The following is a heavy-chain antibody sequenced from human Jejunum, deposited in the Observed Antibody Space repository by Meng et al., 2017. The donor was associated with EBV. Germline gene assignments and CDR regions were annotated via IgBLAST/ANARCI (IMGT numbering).Heavy chain of an antibody. V-gene: IGHV4-4*02. J-gene: IGHJ5*02. Sequence: RESGQGMGMPLWTLSSPVSVSCGSISSSNWWMWVRQPPGKGPEWIGEIFHIGTTNYNPTLKSRVTMSVDKSKNHFSLKLTSVTAADTAVYYCARDGGPSGSYAYWFDPWGQGTLVTVSS. CDR2: IFHIGTT. CDR1: CGSISSSNW. CDR3: ARDGGPSGSYAYWFDP. D-gene: IGHD1-26*01.